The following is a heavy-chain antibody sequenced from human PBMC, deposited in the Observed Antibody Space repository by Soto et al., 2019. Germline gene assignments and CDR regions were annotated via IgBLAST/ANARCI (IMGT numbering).Heavy chain of an antibody. CDR3: ARSANWEDYFDY. V-gene: IGHV3-48*01. CDR2: ISSSSGTI. D-gene: IGHD7-27*01. CDR1: EFPFSAYS. J-gene: IGHJ4*02. Sequence: EVQLVESGGGLVQPGGSRGLSGPAPEFPFSAYSINWSRQAPGKGLEWVSYISSSSGTIYYADSVKGRFTISRDNAKNSLYLQMNSLRAEDTAVYYCARSANWEDYFDYWGQGTLVTVSS.